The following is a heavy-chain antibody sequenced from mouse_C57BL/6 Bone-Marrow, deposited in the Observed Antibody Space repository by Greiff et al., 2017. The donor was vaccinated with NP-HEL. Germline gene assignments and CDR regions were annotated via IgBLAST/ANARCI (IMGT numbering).Heavy chain of an antibody. J-gene: IGHJ2*01. D-gene: IGHD2-4*01. Sequence: EVMLVESGGGLVKPGGSLKLSCAASGFTFSGYAMSWVRQTPEKRLEWVGTISDGGSYTYYPDNVKGRFTFSRDNAKNNLYLQMSHLKSEDTAMYYCARAYYDYDGGYFDYWGQGTTLTVSS. CDR2: ISDGGSYT. CDR3: ARAYYDYDGGYFDY. V-gene: IGHV5-4*03. CDR1: GFTFSGYA.